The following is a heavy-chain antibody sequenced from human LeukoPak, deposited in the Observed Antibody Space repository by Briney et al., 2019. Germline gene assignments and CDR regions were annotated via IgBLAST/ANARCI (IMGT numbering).Heavy chain of an antibody. CDR3: SAMATIGAFDI. CDR1: GIAFDKNA. D-gene: IGHD5-24*01. V-gene: IGHV3-23*01. J-gene: IGHJ3*02. Sequence: PGGSLRLSCAAFGIAFDKNAMSWVRQAPGKGLEWVSTISHSGGATHYADSVKGRFTISRDNSKNTLYLQMNSLRAEDTAVYYCSAMATIGAFDIWGQGTMVTVSS. CDR2: ISHSGGAT.